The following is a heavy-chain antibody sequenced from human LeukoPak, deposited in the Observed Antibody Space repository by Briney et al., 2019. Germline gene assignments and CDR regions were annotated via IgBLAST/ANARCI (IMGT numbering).Heavy chain of an antibody. V-gene: IGHV4-59*01. J-gene: IGHJ4*02. CDR2: THHSGST. Sequence: SETLSLTRTVSGGSITNYYWSWIRQPPGKRLEWIGYTHHSGSTNYNPSLESRVTISVDASKNQFSLKLNSLTAADTAVYYCTRGPTSDRYVSPLDYWGQGTLVTVSS. CDR3: TRGPTSDRYVSPLDY. D-gene: IGHD2-2*01. CDR1: GGSITNYY.